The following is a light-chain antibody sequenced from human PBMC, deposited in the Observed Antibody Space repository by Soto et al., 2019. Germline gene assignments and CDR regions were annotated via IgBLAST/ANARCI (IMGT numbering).Light chain of an antibody. J-gene: IGKJ1*01. V-gene: IGKV1-5*03. CDR3: QHYNSYSEA. Sequence: DIKMTQSPSTLSGSVGDRVTITCRASQTISSWLAWYQQKPGKAPKLLIYKASTLKSGVPSRFSGSGSGTEFNLTISSLQPDDFATYSGQHYNSYSEAFGQGSKGELK. CDR1: QTISSW. CDR2: KAS.